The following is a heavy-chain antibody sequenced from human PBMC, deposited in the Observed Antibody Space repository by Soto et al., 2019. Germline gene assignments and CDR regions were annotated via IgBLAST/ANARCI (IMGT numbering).Heavy chain of an antibody. J-gene: IGHJ4*01. CDR2: INESGGSS. V-gene: IGHV3-23*01. CDR1: EFTFSDYA. Sequence: PGGSLRLSCAASEFTFSDYAMDWVRQAPGKGLEWVSGINESGGSSYYADSVKGRFTISRDNSKNTLYLQMDSLRAEDTAIYYCAKVRRIMARAVPYHFDSWGQGTLVTVSS. CDR3: AKVRRIMARAVPYHFDS. D-gene: IGHD3-10*01.